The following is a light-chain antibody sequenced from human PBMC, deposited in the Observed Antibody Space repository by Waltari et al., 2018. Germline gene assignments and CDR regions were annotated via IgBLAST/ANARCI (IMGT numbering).Light chain of an antibody. CDR3: QQYYNVPFT. V-gene: IGKV4-1*01. Sequence: DIVMTQSADSLAVSLGERATIPCESSPSLLDRSTGRNHLSWFQQKPGQPPRLLIYWASTRDSGVPDRFSGSGSGTDFTLTISSLQAEDVALYYCQQYYNVPFTFGPGTKVDIK. CDR2: WAS. J-gene: IGKJ3*01. CDR1: PSLLDRSTGRNH.